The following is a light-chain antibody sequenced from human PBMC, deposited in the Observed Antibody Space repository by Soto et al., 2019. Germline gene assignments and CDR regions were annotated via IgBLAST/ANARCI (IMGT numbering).Light chain of an antibody. CDR1: STNVGVNP. CDR3: AAWDDSLYGLV. J-gene: IGLJ2*01. CDR2: TND. V-gene: IGLV1-44*01. Sequence: QSVLTQPPSTSGTPGQRVTISCSGSSTNVGVNPVNWYQQFPGTAPRLLIYTNDQRPSGVPGRLSGSKSGTTASLDISGLQSDDEADYYCAAWDDSLYGLVFGGGTQLTV.